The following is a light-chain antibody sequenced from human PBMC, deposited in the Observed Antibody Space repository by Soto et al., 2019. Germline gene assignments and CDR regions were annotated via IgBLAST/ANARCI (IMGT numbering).Light chain of an antibody. J-gene: IGKJ1*01. CDR3: QQYSNYWT. V-gene: IGKV1-5*03. CDR1: QSISSW. Sequence: DIQMTQSPSTLSASLGDRVTITCRASQSISSWLAWYQQKPGKAPKLLIYRASSLESGVPSRFSGSGSGTEFTLPISSLQPDDFATYYCQQYSNYWTFGQGTKVEIK. CDR2: RAS.